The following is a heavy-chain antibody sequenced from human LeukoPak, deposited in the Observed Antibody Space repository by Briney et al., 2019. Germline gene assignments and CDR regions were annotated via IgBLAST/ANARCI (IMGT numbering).Heavy chain of an antibody. J-gene: IGHJ4*02. CDR2: IIPIFGTA. Sequence: SVKVSCKASGGTFSSYAISWVRQAPGQGLEWMGRIIPIFGTANYAQKFQGRVTITTDESTSTACMELSSLRSEDTAVYYCAGGPYYDFWSGYLRYWGQGTLVTVSS. V-gene: IGHV1-69*05. D-gene: IGHD3-3*01. CDR1: GGTFSSYA. CDR3: AGGPYYDFWSGYLRY.